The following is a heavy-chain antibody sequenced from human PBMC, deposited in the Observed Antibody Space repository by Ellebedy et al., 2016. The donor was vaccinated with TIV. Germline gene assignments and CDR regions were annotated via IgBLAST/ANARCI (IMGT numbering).Heavy chain of an antibody. CDR3: ARAAVAGGFDF. Sequence: PGGSLRLSCAASGFTFSRYDMHWVRQPTGKGLEWVSAIGTAADPHYPGSVKGRFTISREDAKDSVYLQLNSLRVEDTALYYCARAAVAGGFDFWGQGTMVTVSS. J-gene: IGHJ3*01. D-gene: IGHD6-19*01. CDR1: GFTFSRYD. V-gene: IGHV3-13*05. CDR2: IGTAADP.